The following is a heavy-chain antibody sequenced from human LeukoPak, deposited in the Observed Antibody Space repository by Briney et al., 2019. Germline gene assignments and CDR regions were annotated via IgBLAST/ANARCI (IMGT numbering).Heavy chain of an antibody. D-gene: IGHD3-22*01. CDR1: GFTFSSYE. CDR3: ARGSPDSSGRNYYYYYMDV. J-gene: IGHJ6*03. Sequence: PGGSLRLSCAASGFTFSSYEMSWVRQAPGKGLEWIGEINHSGSTNYNPSLKSRVTISVDTSKNQFSLKLSSVTAADTAVYYCARGSPDSSGRNYYYYYMDVWGKGTTVTVSS. CDR2: INHSGST. V-gene: IGHV4-34*01.